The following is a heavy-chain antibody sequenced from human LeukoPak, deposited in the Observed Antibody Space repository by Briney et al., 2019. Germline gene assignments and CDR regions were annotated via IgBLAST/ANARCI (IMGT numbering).Heavy chain of an antibody. J-gene: IGHJ4*02. CDR2: INPNSGGT. Sequence: GASVKVSCKASGYTFTGYYMHWVRQAPGQGLEWMGWINPNSGGTNYAQKFQGRVTVTRDTSISTAYMELSRLRSDDTAVYYCARDRDYYDSSGYYGYWGQGTLVTVSS. D-gene: IGHD3-22*01. CDR3: ARDRDYYDSSGYYGY. V-gene: IGHV1-2*02. CDR1: GYTFTGYY.